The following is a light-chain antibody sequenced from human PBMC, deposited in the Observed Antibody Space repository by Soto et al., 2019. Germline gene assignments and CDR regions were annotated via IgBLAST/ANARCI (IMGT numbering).Light chain of an antibody. CDR1: NSNIGAGFG. Sequence: QSVLTQPPSVSGAPGQRVTISCTGSNSNIGAGFGVQWYQQFPRTAPRLLIYSNTNRPSGVPDRFSASKSGTSASLAITGLRAEVEADYYCQSFDINVLALIFGVGTKVTVL. CDR3: QSFDINVLALI. CDR2: SNT. V-gene: IGLV1-40*01. J-gene: IGLJ2*01.